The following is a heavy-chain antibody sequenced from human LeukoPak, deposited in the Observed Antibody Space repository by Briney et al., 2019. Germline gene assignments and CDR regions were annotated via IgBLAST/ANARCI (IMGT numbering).Heavy chain of an antibody. V-gene: IGHV3-21*01. CDR2: ISSSSSYI. Sequence: GGSLRLSCAASGFTFSSYSMNWVRQAPGKGLEWVSSISSSSSYIYYADSVKGRFTISRDNAKNSLYLQMNSLRAEDTAVYYCARVQWRVGIGVRGPDAFDIWGQGTMVTVSP. CDR3: ARVQWRVGIGVRGPDAFDI. D-gene: IGHD6-13*01. CDR1: GFTFSSYS. J-gene: IGHJ3*02.